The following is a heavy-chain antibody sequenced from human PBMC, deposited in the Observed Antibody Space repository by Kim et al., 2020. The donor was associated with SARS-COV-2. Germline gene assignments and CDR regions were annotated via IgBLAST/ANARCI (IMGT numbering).Heavy chain of an antibody. CDR2: ISRGSTTT. CDR1: GFTFSAYD. D-gene: IGHD2-15*01. Sequence: GGSLRLSCATSGFTFSAYDMNWVRQAPGKGLEWLSFISRGSTTTYYADSVKGRVTISRDNAKNTLFLHMNSLRDEDTAVYYCVRDRMKGGFDIWGQGTVV. J-gene: IGHJ3*02. V-gene: IGHV3-48*02. CDR3: VRDRMKGGFDI.